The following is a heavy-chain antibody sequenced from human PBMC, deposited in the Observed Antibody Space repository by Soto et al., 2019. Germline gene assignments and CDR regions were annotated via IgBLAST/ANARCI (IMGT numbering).Heavy chain of an antibody. J-gene: IGHJ6*02. CDR2: ISAYNGNT. D-gene: IGHD3-3*01. Sequence: ASVKVSCKASGYTFTSYGISWVRQAPGQGLEWMGWISAYNGNTNYAQKLQGRVTMTTDTSTSTAYMELRSLRSDDTAVYYCARDFIFGTTRYYYGMDVWGQGTTVTVYS. CDR3: ARDFIFGTTRYYYGMDV. V-gene: IGHV1-18*01. CDR1: GYTFTSYG.